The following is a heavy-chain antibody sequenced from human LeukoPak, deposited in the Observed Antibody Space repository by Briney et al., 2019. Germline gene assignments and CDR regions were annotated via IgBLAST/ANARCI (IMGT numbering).Heavy chain of an antibody. CDR1: GITLSNYG. Sequence: GGSLRLSCAVSGITLSNYGMSWVRQAPGKGLEWVAGISDSGGSTKYADSVKGRFTIARDNRKNTLYLQMNSLRAEDAAVYFCAKRGVVIRVILVGFHKEAYYFESWGQGALVTVSS. D-gene: IGHD3/OR15-3a*01. J-gene: IGHJ4*02. CDR2: ISDSGGST. V-gene: IGHV3-23*01. CDR3: AKRGVVIRVILVGFHKEAYYFES.